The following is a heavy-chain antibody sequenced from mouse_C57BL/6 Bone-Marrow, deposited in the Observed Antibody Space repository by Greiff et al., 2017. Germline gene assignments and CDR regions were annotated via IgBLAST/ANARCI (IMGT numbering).Heavy chain of an antibody. V-gene: IGHV1-9*01. Sequence: QVQLQQPGAELVKPGASVKVSCKASGYTFTSYWMHWVKQRPGQGLEWIGEILPGSGSTNYNEKFKGKATFTADTSSNTAYMQLSSLTTEDSAIYYCGATTVVAPFDYWGQGTTLTVSS. CDR1: GYTFTSYW. CDR2: ILPGSGST. CDR3: GATTVVAPFDY. D-gene: IGHD1-1*01. J-gene: IGHJ2*01.